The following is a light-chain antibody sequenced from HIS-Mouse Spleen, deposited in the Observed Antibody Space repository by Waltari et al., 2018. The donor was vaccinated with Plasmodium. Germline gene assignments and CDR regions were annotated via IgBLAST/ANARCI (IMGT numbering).Light chain of an antibody. CDR3: QQYDNLPFT. Sequence: DIQMTQSPSSLSAPQGDRVPITCQASQDISNNLTWYQQKPGKAPKLLIYDASKLETGVPARFSGSGSGTDFTFTISSLQLEDIATYYCQQYDNLPFTFGQGTKLEIK. V-gene: IGKV1-33*01. CDR1: QDISNN. CDR2: DAS. J-gene: IGKJ2*01.